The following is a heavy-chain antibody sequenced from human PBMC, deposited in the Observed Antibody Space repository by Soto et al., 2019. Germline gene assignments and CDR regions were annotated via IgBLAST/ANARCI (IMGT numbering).Heavy chain of an antibody. D-gene: IGHD3-16*01. J-gene: IGHJ4*02. Sequence: CVASGFTFDSYAMNWVRQAPGKGLEWISWIGPSSSETEYSDSVQGRFTISRDNAKNLLYLQMNRLKDEDTAVYYCARDHRWAFDYWGQGALVTVSS. CDR3: ARDHRWAFDY. CDR1: GFTFDSYA. V-gene: IGHV3-21*05. CDR2: IGPSSSET.